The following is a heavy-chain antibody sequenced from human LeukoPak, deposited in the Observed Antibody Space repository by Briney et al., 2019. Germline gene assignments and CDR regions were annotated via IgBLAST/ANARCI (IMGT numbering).Heavy chain of an antibody. CDR3: VKEEGYIYGIFDY. CDR2: ISGSGGTT. D-gene: IGHD5-18*01. V-gene: IGHV3-23*01. J-gene: IGHJ4*02. CDR1: GFTFSDYA. Sequence: GGSLRLSCAASGFTFSDYAMSWVRQAPGKGLEWVSSISGSGGTTYYADSVTGRLTISRDNSKNTLYLQMNSLRAEDTAVYYCVKEEGYIYGIFDYWGQGTLVTVSS.